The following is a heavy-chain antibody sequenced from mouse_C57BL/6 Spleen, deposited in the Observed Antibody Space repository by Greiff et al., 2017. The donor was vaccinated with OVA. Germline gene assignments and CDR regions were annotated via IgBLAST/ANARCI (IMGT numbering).Heavy chain of an antibody. CDR2: IDPSDSYT. V-gene: IGHV1-69*01. Sequence: QVQLQQPGAELVMPGASVKLSCKASGYTFTSYWMHWVKQRPGQGLEWIGEIDPSDSYTNYNQKFKGKSTLTVDKSSSTAYKQLSSRTSEDSAVYYCARDWDGYWGQGTTLTVSS. J-gene: IGHJ2*01. CDR1: GYTFTSYW. D-gene: IGHD4-1*01. CDR3: ARDWDGY.